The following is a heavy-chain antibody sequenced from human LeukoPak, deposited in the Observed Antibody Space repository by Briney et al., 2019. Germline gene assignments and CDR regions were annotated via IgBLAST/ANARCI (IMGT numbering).Heavy chain of an antibody. CDR1: GGSFSGYY. CDR2: INHSGST. V-gene: IGHV4-34*01. CDR3: ARGTPKYSDWLSNWFDP. J-gene: IGHJ5*02. D-gene: IGHD3-9*01. Sequence: SETLSLTCAVYGGSFSGYYWSWIRQPPGKGLEWIGEINHSGSTTYNPSLKSRVTISVDTSKNQFSLKLSSVTAADTAVYYCARGTPKYSDWLSNWFDPWGQGTLVTVSS.